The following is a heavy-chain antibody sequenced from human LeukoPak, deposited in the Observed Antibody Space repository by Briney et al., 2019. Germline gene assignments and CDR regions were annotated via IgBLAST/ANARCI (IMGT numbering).Heavy chain of an antibody. V-gene: IGHV4-34*01. CDR2: INHSGST. D-gene: IGHD6-6*01. J-gene: IGHJ6*02. CDR1: GGSFSGYY. Sequence: SETPSLTCAVYGGSFSGYYWSWIRQPPGKGLEWIGEINHSGSTNYNPSLKSRVTISVDTSKSQFSLKLSSVTAADTAVYYCASPSGYGMDVWGQGTTVTVSS. CDR3: ASPSGYGMDV.